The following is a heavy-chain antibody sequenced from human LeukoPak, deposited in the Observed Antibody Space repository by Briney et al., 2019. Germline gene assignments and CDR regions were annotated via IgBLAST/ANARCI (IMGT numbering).Heavy chain of an antibody. V-gene: IGHV3-73*01. CDR3: ARDPEEYDFWSGSPWDY. CDR2: IRSKANSYAT. Sequence: AGGSLRLSCAASGFTFSGSAMHWVRQASGKGLEWVGRIRSKANSYATAYAASVKGRFTISRDDSKNTAYLQMNSLRAEDTAVYYCARDPEEYDFWSGSPWDYWGQGTLVTVSS. CDR1: GFTFSGSA. J-gene: IGHJ4*02. D-gene: IGHD3-3*01.